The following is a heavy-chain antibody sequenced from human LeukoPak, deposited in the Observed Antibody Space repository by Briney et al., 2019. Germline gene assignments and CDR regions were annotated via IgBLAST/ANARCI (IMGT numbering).Heavy chain of an antibody. CDR3: ARLETGSYIRKYYFDY. D-gene: IGHD3-10*01. CDR1: GGSISSSSYY. CDR2: IYYSGST. V-gene: IGHV4-39*01. Sequence: SETLSLTCTVSGGSISSSSYYWGWIRQPPGKGLEWIGSIYYSGSTYYNPSLKSRVTISVDTSKNQFSLKLSSVTAADTAVYYCARLETGSYIRKYYFDYWGQGTLVTVSS. J-gene: IGHJ4*02.